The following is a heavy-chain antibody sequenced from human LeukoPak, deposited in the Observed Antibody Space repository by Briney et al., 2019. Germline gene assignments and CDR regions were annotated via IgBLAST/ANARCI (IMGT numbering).Heavy chain of an antibody. D-gene: IGHD3-22*01. J-gene: IGHJ4*02. CDR3: ARVTGSDSSGYSA. CDR1: GYTFTCYY. Sequence: ASVKVSCKASGYTFTCYYMHWVRQAPGQGLEWMGWINPNSGGTNYAQKFQGRVTMTRDTSISTAYMELSRLRSDDTAVYYCARVTGSDSSGYSAWGQGTLVTVSS. V-gene: IGHV1-2*02. CDR2: INPNSGGT.